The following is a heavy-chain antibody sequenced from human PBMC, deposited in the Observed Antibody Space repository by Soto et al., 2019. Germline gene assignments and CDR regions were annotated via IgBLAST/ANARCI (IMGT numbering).Heavy chain of an antibody. CDR3: ARVGIAAAGIVSFDY. D-gene: IGHD6-13*01. V-gene: IGHV4-38-2*01. J-gene: IGHJ4*02. CDR2: TYHSGST. Sequence: PSETLSLTCAVSGYSISSDYYWGWIRQPPGKGLEWIGSTYHSGSTYYNPSLKSRVTISVDKSKNQFSLKLSSVTAADTAVYYCARVGIAAAGIVSFDYWGQGTLVTVSS. CDR1: GYSISSDYY.